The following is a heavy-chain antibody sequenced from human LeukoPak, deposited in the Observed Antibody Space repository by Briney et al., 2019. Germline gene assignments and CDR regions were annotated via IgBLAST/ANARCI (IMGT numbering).Heavy chain of an antibody. J-gene: IGHJ4*02. V-gene: IGHV3-23*01. CDR3: AKGYCSSTSCYTMGDFDY. Sequence: GGSLRLSCAASGFTFSSYAMSWVRQAPGKGLEWVSAISGSGGSTYYADSVKGRFTISRDNSKNTLYLQMNSLRAEDTAVYYCAKGYCSSTSCYTMGDFDYWGQGTLVTVSS. CDR1: GFTFSSYA. D-gene: IGHD2-2*02. CDR2: ISGSGGST.